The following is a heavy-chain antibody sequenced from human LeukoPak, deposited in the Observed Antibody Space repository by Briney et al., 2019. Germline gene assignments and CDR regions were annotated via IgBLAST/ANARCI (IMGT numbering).Heavy chain of an antibody. V-gene: IGHV3-23*01. D-gene: IGHD1-26*01. J-gene: IGHJ4*02. CDR3: AKSIVGTTSISRFDF. Sequence: PGGSLRLSCAASGFTFSSYAMSWVRQAPGKGLEWVSTISGSGGSTYYTDSVKGRFTISRDNSKSTLYLQMNSLRAEDTAVYYCAKSIVGTTSISRFDFWGQGTLVTVSS. CDR1: GFTFSSYA. CDR2: ISGSGGST.